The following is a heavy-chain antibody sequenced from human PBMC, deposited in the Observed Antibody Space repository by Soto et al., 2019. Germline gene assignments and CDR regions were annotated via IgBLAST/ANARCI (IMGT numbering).Heavy chain of an antibody. V-gene: IGHV3-48*01. Sequence: EAQLVESGGGLVQPGGSLRLSCAASGFTFSTSSMSWVRQAPGQGLEWVSYTRFSGGIIYYADSVRGRFAISRDNAKNSLYLEMHSLRAEATAVYYRMRASIRATTGPYWGPGTLVTVPS. CDR1: GFTFSTSS. J-gene: IGHJ4*02. CDR3: MRASIRATTGPY. CDR2: TRFSGGII. D-gene: IGHD1-1*01.